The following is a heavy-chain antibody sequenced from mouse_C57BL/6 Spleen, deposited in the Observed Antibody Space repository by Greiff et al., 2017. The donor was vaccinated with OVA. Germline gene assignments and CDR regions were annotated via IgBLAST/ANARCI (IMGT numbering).Heavy chain of an antibody. D-gene: IGHD2-5*01. CDR1: GYTFTDYY. CDR2: INPNNGGT. J-gene: IGHJ4*01. Sequence: EVKLQQSGPELVKPGASVKISCKASGYTFTDYYMNWVKQSHGKSLEWIGDINPNNGGTSYNQKFKGKATLTVDKSSSTAYMELRSLTSEDSAVYYCARENYSKDYWGQGTSVTVSS. V-gene: IGHV1-26*01. CDR3: ARENYSKDY.